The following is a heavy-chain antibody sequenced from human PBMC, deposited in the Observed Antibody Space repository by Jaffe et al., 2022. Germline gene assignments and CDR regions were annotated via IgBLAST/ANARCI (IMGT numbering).Heavy chain of an antibody. CDR2: INHSGST. J-gene: IGHJ4*02. V-gene: IGHV4-34*01. D-gene: IGHD3-16*02. CDR1: GGSFSGYY. CDR3: ARGPRDYYDYIWGSYRPDAFDY. Sequence: QVQLQQWGAGLLKPSETLSLTCAVYGGSFSGYYWSWIRQPPGKGLEWIGEINHSGSTNYNPSLKSRVTISVDTSKNQFSLKLSSVTAADTAVYYCARGPRDYYDYIWGSYRPDAFDYWGQGTLVTVSS.